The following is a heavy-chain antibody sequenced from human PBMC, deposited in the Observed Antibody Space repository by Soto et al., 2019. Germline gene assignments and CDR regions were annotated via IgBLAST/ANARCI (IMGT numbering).Heavy chain of an antibody. D-gene: IGHD6-6*01. CDR3: ARTEYSYYYGMDV. J-gene: IGHJ6*02. CDR1: GGSFSGYY. CDR2: INHSGST. Sequence: SETLSLTCTVYGGSFSGYYWSWIRQPPGKGLEWIGEINHSGSTNYNPSLKSRVTISVDTSKNQFSLKLSSVTAADTAVYYCARTEYSYYYGMDVWGQGTTVTVSS. V-gene: IGHV4-34*01.